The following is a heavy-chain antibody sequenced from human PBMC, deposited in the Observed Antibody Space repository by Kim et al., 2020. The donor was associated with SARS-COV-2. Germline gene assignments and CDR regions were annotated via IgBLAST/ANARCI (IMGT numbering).Heavy chain of an antibody. J-gene: IGHJ4*02. Sequence: GGSLRLSCTASGFTFGDYAMNWVRQAPGKGLEWVGFVRTKALGGTTEYAASVKGRFTISRDDSKTIAYLQMNGLKTEDTGVYFCTRVAKGGATFFDNWGQGTLFTVSS. V-gene: IGHV3-49*04. CDR2: VRTKALGGTT. D-gene: IGHD3-16*01. CDR1: GFTFGDYA. CDR3: TRVAKGGATFFDN.